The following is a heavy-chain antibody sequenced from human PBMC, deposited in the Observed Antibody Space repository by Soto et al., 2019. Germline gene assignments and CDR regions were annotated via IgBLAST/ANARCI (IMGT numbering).Heavy chain of an antibody. CDR1: GFTFSFAW. D-gene: IGHD3-16*01. J-gene: IGHJ4*02. Sequence: GGSLRLSCAASGFTFSFAWMNWVRQAPGKGLEWVGRIKAKSDGGTTDYSAPVKGRFTISRDDSKNTLYLEMNNLGTEDTAVYYCSALWAKDYDYWGQGIQVTVSS. V-gene: IGHV3-15*07. CDR2: IKAKSDGGTT. CDR3: SALWAKDYDY.